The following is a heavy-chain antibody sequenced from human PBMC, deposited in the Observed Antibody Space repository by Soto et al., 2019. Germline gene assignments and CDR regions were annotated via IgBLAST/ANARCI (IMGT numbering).Heavy chain of an antibody. CDR1: GFTFSSYA. Sequence: GGSLRLSCAASGFTFSSYAMHWVRQAPGKGLEWVAVISYDGSNKYYADSVKGRFTISRDNSKNTLYLQMNSLRAEDTAVYYCYRRGDGYPPMYFDYWGQGTLVTVSS. J-gene: IGHJ4*02. CDR2: ISYDGSNK. D-gene: IGHD3-10*01. V-gene: IGHV3-30-3*01. CDR3: YRRGDGYPPMYFDY.